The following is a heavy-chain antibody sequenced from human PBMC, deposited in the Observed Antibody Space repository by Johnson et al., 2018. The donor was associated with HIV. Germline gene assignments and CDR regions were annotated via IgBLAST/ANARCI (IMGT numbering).Heavy chain of an antibody. J-gene: IGHJ3*02. V-gene: IGHV3-30*02. D-gene: IGHD4-23*01. CDR1: GFSFSNYG. CDR2: IQNGGSTS. CDR3: ASGQDGGNSVGAPDVFDI. Sequence: ASGFSFSNYGVHWVRQAPGKGLEWVAFIQNGGSTSYAESVKGRFTISRDNGKKSLYLQMNSLRAEDTAVYYCASGQDGGNSVGAPDVFDIWGQGTMVTVSS.